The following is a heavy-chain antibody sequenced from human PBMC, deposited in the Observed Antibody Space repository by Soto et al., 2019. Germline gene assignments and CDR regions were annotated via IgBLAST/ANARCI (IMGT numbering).Heavy chain of an antibody. CDR3: ARQSEVSFLYYYYYYMDV. V-gene: IGHV4-34*01. CDR2: INHSGST. D-gene: IGHD3-16*02. CDR1: GGSFSGYY. J-gene: IGHJ6*03. Sequence: QVQLQQWGAGLLKPSETLSLTCAVYGGSFSGYYWSWIRQPPGKGLEWIGEINHSGSTNYNPSLKSRVTISVDTSKNQFSLRLSSVTAADTAVYYCARQSEVSFLYYYYYYMDVWGKGTTVTVSS.